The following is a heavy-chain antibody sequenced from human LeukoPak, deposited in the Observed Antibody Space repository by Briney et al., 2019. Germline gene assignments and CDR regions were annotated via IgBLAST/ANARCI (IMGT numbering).Heavy chain of an antibody. J-gene: IGHJ5*02. CDR3: ARGYDILTGSQFDP. D-gene: IGHD3-9*01. CDR1: GGSISSYY. Sequence: PSETLSLTCTVSGGSISSYYWSWIRQPAGKGLEWIGYIYYSGSTNYNPSLKSRVTISVDTSKNQFSLKLSSVTAADTAVYYCARGYDILTGSQFDPWGQGTLVTVSS. V-gene: IGHV4-59*01. CDR2: IYYSGST.